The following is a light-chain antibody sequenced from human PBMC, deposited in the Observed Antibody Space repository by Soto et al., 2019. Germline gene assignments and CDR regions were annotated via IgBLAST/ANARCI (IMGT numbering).Light chain of an antibody. Sequence: MVIAQSPTTLSVSPGERATLSCRASQSVSSNYLVWYQQKPGQAPRLLIYGASSRAPGIPDRFSGSGSGTDFTLTISRLEPEDFAVYFCQHYGSSSLTFGGGTKVDIK. J-gene: IGKJ4*01. CDR3: QHYGSSSLT. CDR2: GAS. V-gene: IGKV3-20*01. CDR1: QSVSSNY.